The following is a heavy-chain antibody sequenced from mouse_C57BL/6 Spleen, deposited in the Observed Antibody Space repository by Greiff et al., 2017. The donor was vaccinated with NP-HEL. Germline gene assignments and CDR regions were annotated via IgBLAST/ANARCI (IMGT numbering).Heavy chain of an antibody. CDR1: GFSLTNYG. Sequence: QVQLKESGPGLVQPSQSLSITCTVSGFSLTNYGVHWVRQSPGKGLEWLGVIWSGGSTDYNAAFISRLSISKDNSKSQVFFKMNSLQADDTAIYYCARGMGRGYFDYWGQGTTLTVSS. D-gene: IGHD4-1*01. CDR2: IWSGGST. V-gene: IGHV2-2*01. CDR3: ARGMGRGYFDY. J-gene: IGHJ2*01.